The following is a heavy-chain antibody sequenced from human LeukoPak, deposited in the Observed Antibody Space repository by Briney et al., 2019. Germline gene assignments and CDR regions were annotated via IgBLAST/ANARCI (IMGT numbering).Heavy chain of an antibody. CDR1: GFTFSSYS. D-gene: IGHD2-2*01. CDR3: TRCGDTSCSPVFGY. V-gene: IGHV3-48*04. CDR2: ISRSAAAVI. Sequence: GSLRLSCAASGFTFSSYSMNWVRQAPGKGLEWVSYISRSAAAVIYYADSVRGRFTISRDDAKNSVYLQMNSLRAEDTAVYYCTRCGDTSCSPVFGYWGQGTLVTVSS. J-gene: IGHJ4*02.